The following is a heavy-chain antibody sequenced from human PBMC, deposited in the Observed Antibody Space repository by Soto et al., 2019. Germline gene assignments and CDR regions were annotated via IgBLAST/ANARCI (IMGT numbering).Heavy chain of an antibody. V-gene: IGHV3-73*01. J-gene: IGHJ4*02. D-gene: IGHD2-2*01. Sequence: WGSLRLSCAASGFTFIGSAVHFCRHSSFKWLEWVGRIRSKANSYATAYAASVKGRFTISRDDSKNTAYLQMNSLKTEDTAVYYCTSPYCSSTSCYAFDYWGQGTLVTVSS. CDR1: GFTFIGSA. CDR3: TSPYCSSTSCYAFDY. CDR2: IRSKANSYAT.